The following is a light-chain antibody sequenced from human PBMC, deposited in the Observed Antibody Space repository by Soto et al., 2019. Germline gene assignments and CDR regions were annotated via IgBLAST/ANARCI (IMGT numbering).Light chain of an antibody. J-gene: IGKJ1*01. CDR3: QHYHSYSRA. Sequence: QMTQSPSTVSASVADTVTMTCRASEFISDWLAWYQQKPGQAPKLLIYDASTLESGVPGRFSGSGVGTHFTLTISGLQPEDFATYHCQHYHSYSRAFGQGTKVDIK. CDR1: EFISDW. CDR2: DAS. V-gene: IGKV1-5*01.